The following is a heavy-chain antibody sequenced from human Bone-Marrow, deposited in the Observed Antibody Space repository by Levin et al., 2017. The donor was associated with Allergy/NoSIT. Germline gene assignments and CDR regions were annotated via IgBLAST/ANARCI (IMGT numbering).Heavy chain of an antibody. CDR2: ISKTGRSI. V-gene: IGHV3-11*01. CDR3: ASRSTLIVGLAFDI. J-gene: IGHJ3*02. D-gene: IGHD2-2*01. CDR1: GFSVSDYD. Sequence: KTGGSLRLSCVASGFSVSDYDMTWVRQAPGKGLEWISYISKTGRSIHYADSVKGRYTISTDNAKTAVFLQMNSLRAEDTAVYYCASRSTLIVGLAFDIWGQGTTVTVSS.